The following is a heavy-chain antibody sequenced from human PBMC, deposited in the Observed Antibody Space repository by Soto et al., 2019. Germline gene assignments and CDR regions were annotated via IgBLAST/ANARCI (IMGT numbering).Heavy chain of an antibody. V-gene: IGHV3-74*01. CDR2: INPDGRVT. D-gene: IGHD3-16*01. J-gene: IGHJ2*01. CDR1: GFTFSSDW. Sequence: EVQLVESGGGLVQPGGSLTLSCAASGFTFSSDWMHWFRQAPGKGVEWVSRINPDGRVTNYADSVKGRFTISRDNAKSARYLQMTGLRPEDTAVYYCARVGQGAWYFDLWGRGTLVTVTS. CDR3: ARVGQGAWYFDL.